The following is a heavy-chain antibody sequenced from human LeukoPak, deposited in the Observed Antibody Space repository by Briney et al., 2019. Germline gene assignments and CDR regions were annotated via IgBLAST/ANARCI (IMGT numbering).Heavy chain of an antibody. Sequence: ETSETLSLTCAVSGGSISSGGYSWSWIRQPPGKGLEWIGYIYHSGSTYYNPSLKSRVTISVDRSKNQFSLKLSSVTAADTAVYYCARTIQLWSDSYFDYWGQGTLVTVSS. V-gene: IGHV4-30-2*01. CDR2: IYHSGST. CDR3: ARTIQLWSDSYFDY. CDR1: GGSISSGGYS. D-gene: IGHD5-18*01. J-gene: IGHJ4*02.